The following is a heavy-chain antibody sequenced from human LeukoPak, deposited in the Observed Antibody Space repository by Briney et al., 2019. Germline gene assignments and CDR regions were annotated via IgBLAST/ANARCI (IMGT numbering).Heavy chain of an antibody. CDR3: ARGSSGYYCDRLQT. D-gene: IGHD3-22*01. V-gene: IGHV3-7*01. CDR1: GFTFSNYL. Sequence: GGSLRLSCAASGFTFSNYLMTWLRQAPGKGLEWVANIKQDGIEKYYVDSVEGRFTVSRDNTKNSLFLQMHNLRAEDTAVYYCARGSSGYYCDRLQTRGQGSLVTVSS. J-gene: IGHJ1*01. CDR2: IKQDGIEK.